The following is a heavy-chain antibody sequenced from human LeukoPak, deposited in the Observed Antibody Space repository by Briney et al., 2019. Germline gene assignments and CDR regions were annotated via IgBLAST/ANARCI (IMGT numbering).Heavy chain of an antibody. Sequence: ASVKVSCKASGYTFTGYFMHWVRQAPGQGLEWMGWINPNSGGTNYAQKFQGRVIMTRDTSISTAYMELSRLRSDDTAVYYCARDDGYNLGAFDIWGQGTMVTVSS. D-gene: IGHD5-24*01. V-gene: IGHV1-2*02. CDR2: INPNSGGT. CDR1: GYTFTGYF. J-gene: IGHJ3*02. CDR3: ARDDGYNLGAFDI.